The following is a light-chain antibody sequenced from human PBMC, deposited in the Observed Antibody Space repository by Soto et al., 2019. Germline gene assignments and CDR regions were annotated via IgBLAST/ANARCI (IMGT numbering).Light chain of an antibody. Sequence: EILLTQSPCTLSLSPGERATLSCRASQSVSRSYLGWYQQKPGQAPRLLIYGASSRATGIPGRFSGSGSGTDFTLTISRLEPEDFEVYYCQQYGSSPSTFGQGTKVDIK. J-gene: IGKJ1*01. V-gene: IGKV3-20*01. CDR1: QSVSRSY. CDR2: GAS. CDR3: QQYGSSPST.